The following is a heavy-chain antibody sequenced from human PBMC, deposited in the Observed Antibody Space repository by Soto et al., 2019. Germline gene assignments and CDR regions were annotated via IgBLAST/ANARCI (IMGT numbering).Heavy chain of an antibody. CDR2: ISGSGSDT. V-gene: IGHV3-23*01. D-gene: IGHD2-15*01. J-gene: IGHJ5*01. Sequence: GKGLEWVSGISGSGSDTDFADSVKGRFTISRDNSKSTLYLHMNSLRAEDTAIYYCLCFSSRRRHTRCRSCLGIPAQPLYRSRHS. CDR3: LCFSSRRRHTRCRSCLGIPAQPLYRSRHS.